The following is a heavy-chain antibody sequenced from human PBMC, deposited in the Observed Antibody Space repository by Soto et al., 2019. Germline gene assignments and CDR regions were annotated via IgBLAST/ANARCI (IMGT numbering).Heavy chain of an antibody. J-gene: IGHJ4*02. CDR3: ARSVVQAAHFDY. CDR1: GYTFTSYA. Sequence: QVQLVQSGAEVKKPGASVKASCKASGYTFTSYAMHWVRQAPGQSLEWMGWITAGNGNTKYSQKFQGRVTITRDTSASTAYMELSSLRSEDTAVYYCARSVVQAAHFDYWCQRTLVTVSS. D-gene: IGHD2-2*01. CDR2: ITAGNGNT. V-gene: IGHV1-3*01.